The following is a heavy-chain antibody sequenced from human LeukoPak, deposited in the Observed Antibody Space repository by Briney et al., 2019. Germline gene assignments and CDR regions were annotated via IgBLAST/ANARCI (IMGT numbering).Heavy chain of an antibody. CDR2: ISYGGSNK. CDR3: AREVLSYGDYVPMPDY. V-gene: IGHV3-30-3*01. D-gene: IGHD4-17*01. CDR1: GFTFSSYA. J-gene: IGHJ4*02. Sequence: PGGSLRLSCAASGFTFSSYAMHWVRQAPGKGLEWVAVISYGGSNKYYADSVKGRFTISRDNSKNTLYLQMNSLRAEDTAVYYCAREVLSYGDYVPMPDYWGQGTLVTVSS.